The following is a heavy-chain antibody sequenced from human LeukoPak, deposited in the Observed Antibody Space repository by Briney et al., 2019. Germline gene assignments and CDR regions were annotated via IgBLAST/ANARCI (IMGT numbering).Heavy chain of an antibody. CDR2: ISSSSSYI. CDR1: GFTFSSYG. J-gene: IGHJ4*02. Sequence: GRSLRLSCAASGFTFSSYGMHWVRQAPGKGLEWVSSISSSSSYIYYADSVKGRFTISRDNAKNSLYLQMNSLRAEDTAVYYCARGEYCGGDCYSDWGQGTLVTVSS. CDR3: ARGEYCGGDCYSD. V-gene: IGHV3-21*01. D-gene: IGHD2-21*02.